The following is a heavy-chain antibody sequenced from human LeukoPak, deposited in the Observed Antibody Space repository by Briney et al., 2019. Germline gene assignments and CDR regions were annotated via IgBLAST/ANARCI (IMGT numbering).Heavy chain of an antibody. J-gene: IGHJ4*02. CDR2: INSDGTNT. V-gene: IGHV3-74*01. CDR1: GFTLSGYW. D-gene: IGHD6-13*01. CDR3: ARIGSNAALDY. Sequence: GGSLRLSCAAFGFTLSGYWMHWVRQAPGKGLVWVSHINSDGTNTRYADSVKGRSTISRDNARNTLYLQMRSLRADDTAVYYCARIGSNAALDYWGQGALVTVSS.